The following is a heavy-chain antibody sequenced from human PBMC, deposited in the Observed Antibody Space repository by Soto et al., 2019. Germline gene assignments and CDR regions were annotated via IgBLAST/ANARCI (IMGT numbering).Heavy chain of an antibody. CDR2: IWSDGNNR. Sequence: GGGFRDSCAGSGVVLSNRCMQWVGQATGKGLEWVAVIWSDGNNRYYADSVKGRFTISRDNSKNTLYLQMNSLRAEDTAVYYCVRGDNWNDEASDYWGQGT. CDR3: VRGDNWNDEASDY. V-gene: IGHV3-33*01. J-gene: IGHJ4*02. D-gene: IGHD1-1*01. CDR1: GVVLSNRC.